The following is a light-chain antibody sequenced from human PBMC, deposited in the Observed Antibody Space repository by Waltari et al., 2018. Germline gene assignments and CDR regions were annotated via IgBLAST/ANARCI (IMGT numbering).Light chain of an antibody. J-gene: IGLJ2*01. CDR1: SRDIGAYHY. CDR2: DVS. CDR3: ASYTSGSTHVA. Sequence: SALTQPASVSGSPGQSITLSCPGPSRDIGAYHYVSWYQHFPGKAPKLIIYDVSKRPSGVSNRFSGSKSGDSSSLTISGLQVDDEAHYHCASYTSGSTHVAFGGGTQVTVL. V-gene: IGLV2-14*03.